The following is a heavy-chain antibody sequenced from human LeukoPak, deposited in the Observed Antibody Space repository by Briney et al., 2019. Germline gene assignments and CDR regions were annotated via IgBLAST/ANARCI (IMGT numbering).Heavy chain of an antibody. J-gene: IGHJ3*02. Sequence: ASVKVSCKASGYTFTGYYMHWVRQAPGQGLEWMGIINPSGGSTSYAQKFQGRVTMTRDMSTSTVYMELSSLRSEDTAVYYCARVQAAHEAFDIWGQGTMVTVSS. CDR2: INPSGGST. V-gene: IGHV1-46*01. CDR3: ARVQAAHEAFDI. CDR1: GYTFTGYY.